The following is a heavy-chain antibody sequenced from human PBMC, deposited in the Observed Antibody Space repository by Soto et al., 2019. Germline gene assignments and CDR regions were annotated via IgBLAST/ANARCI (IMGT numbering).Heavy chain of an antibody. V-gene: IGHV1-69*12. J-gene: IGHJ6*02. Sequence: QVQLVQSGAEVKKPGYSVKVSCKASGGTFSSYAISWVRQAPGQGLEWMGGIIPIFGTANYAQKFQGRVTITADEATSTAYMELSSLRSEDTAVDYCARVRSGVYYYYGMDVWGQGTTVTVSS. CDR2: IIPIFGTA. CDR3: ARVRSGVYYYYGMDV. CDR1: GGTFSSYA.